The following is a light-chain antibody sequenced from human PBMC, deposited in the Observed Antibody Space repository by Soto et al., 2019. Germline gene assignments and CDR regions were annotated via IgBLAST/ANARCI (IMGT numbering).Light chain of an antibody. Sequence: QSALTQPASVSGSPGQSITISCTGTSGDIGSYTYVSWYQQYPGKAPKLLISEVTNRPSGVSNRFSGSKSGNTASLTISGLQAEAEAHYYCSSYTTNSPPVVFGGGTQLTVL. CDR2: EVT. CDR1: SGDIGSYTY. CDR3: SSYTTNSPPVV. V-gene: IGLV2-14*01. J-gene: IGLJ2*01.